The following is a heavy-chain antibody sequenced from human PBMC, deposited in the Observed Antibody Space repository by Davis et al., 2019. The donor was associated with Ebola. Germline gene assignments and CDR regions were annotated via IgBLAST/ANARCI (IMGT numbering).Heavy chain of an antibody. CDR3: AQVGIPAADY. CDR2: IKQVGSEK. Sequence: PGGSLRLSCATSGFIFSSFWMSWVRQAPGKGLEWVANIKQVGSEKYFVDSVEGRFTISRDNAKNSLYLQMNSLRAEDTAVYSCAQVGIPAADYWGQGTLVTVSS. J-gene: IGHJ4*02. D-gene: IGHD2-2*01. CDR1: GFIFSSFW. V-gene: IGHV3-7*03.